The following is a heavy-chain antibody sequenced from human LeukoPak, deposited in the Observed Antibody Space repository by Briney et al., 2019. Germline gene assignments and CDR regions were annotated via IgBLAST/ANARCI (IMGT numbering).Heavy chain of an antibody. V-gene: IGHV3-48*02. CDR1: GFTFNTYS. CDR3: ARGGYCSGGKCFLRHPDY. CDR2: ISSASSTI. D-gene: IGHD2-15*01. J-gene: IGHJ4*02. Sequence: GGSLRLSCAASGFTFNTYSMLWVRHAPGMGLEWVSYISSASSTIFYTDSLKGRFTISRDNAENSLYLQMNSLRDEDTAVYYCARGGYCSGGKCFLRHPDYWGQGTLVTVSS.